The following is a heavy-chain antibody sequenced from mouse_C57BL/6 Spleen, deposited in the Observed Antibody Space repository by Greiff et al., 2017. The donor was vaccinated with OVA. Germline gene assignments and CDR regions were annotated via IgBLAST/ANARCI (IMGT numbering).Heavy chain of an antibody. CDR2: IDPETGGT. J-gene: IGHJ3*01. CDR3: TRRDLTGTFAY. CDR1: GYTFTDYE. D-gene: IGHD4-1*01. V-gene: IGHV1-15*01. Sequence: VQLKQSGAELVRPGASVTLSCKASGYTFTDYEMHWVKQTPVHGLEWIGAIDPETGGTAYNQKFKGKAILTADKSSSTAYMELRSLTSEDSAVYYCTRRDLTGTFAYWGQGTLVTVSA.